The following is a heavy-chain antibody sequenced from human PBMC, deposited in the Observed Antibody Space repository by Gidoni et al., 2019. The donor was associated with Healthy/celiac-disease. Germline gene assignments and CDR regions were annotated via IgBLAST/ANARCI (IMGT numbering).Heavy chain of an antibody. J-gene: IGHJ4*02. CDR1: GRSISSYY. D-gene: IGHD2-21*01. CDR3: ARKGYSGGGEYY. CDR2: IYYSGST. Sequence: QLQLQKSGPGLVKPSEPLSPTCPVPGRSISSYYWSWIRQPPGKGLEWIGYIYYSGSTNYNPSLKSRVTISVDTSKNQFSLKLSSVTAADTAVYYCARKGYSGGGEYYWGQGTLVTVSS. V-gene: IGHV4-59*01.